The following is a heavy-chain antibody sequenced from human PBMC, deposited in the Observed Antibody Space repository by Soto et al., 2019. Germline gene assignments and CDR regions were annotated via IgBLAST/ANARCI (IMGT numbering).Heavy chain of an antibody. J-gene: IGHJ4*02. CDR2: IYYSGST. V-gene: IGHV4-31*03. Sequence: SETLSLTCTVSGGSISSGGYYWSWIRQHPGKGLEWIGYIYYSGSTYYNPSLKSRVTISVDTSKNQFSLKLSSVTAADTAVYYCARSPFSNEYYFDYWGQGTLVTVSS. CDR1: GGSISSGGYY. CDR3: ARSPFSNEYYFDY.